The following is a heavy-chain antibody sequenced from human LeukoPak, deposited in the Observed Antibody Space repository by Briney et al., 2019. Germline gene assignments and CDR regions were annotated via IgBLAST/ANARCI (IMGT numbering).Heavy chain of an antibody. Sequence: SVKVSCKASGGTFSSYAISWVRQAPGQGLEWMGGIIPIFGTANYAQKFQGRVTITTDESTSTAHMELSSLRSEDTAVYYCAGAVGIAATEDPRYWFDPWGQGTLVTVSS. CDR1: GGTFSSYA. CDR3: AGAVGIAATEDPRYWFDP. CDR2: IIPIFGTA. D-gene: IGHD6-13*01. J-gene: IGHJ5*02. V-gene: IGHV1-69*05.